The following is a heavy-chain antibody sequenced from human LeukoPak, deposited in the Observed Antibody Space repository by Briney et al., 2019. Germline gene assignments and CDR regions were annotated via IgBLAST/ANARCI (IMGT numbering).Heavy chain of an antibody. CDR2: INHSGST. CDR3: ARVSRDAYNSYYYYMDV. D-gene: IGHD5-24*01. Sequence: SETLSLTCAVYGGSFSGYYWSWIRQPPGKGLEWIGEINHSGSTNYNPSLKSRVTISVDTSKNQFSLKLSSVTAADTAVYYCARVSRDAYNSYYYYMDVWGKGTTVTISS. CDR1: GGSFSGYY. V-gene: IGHV4-34*01. J-gene: IGHJ6*03.